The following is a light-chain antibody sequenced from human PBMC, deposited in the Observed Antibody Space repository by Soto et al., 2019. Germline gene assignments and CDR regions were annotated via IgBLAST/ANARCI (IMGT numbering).Light chain of an antibody. CDR1: QSVSSNY. CDR2: GAS. V-gene: IGKV3-20*01. CDR3: HQYGSSPWT. Sequence: EIVLTQSPGTLSLSPGERGALSCRASQSVSSNYVAWYQQKPGQAPRLLISGASNRATGTPDGFRGSGSGTDFTLTISRLEPEDFAVYYCHQYGSSPWTFGQGTKVDIK. J-gene: IGKJ1*01.